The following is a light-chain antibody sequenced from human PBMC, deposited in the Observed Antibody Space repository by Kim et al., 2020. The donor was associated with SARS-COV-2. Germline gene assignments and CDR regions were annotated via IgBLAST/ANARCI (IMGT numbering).Light chain of an antibody. J-gene: IGKJ4*01. CDR3: HQYGCSPLT. CDR1: SSNQ. Sequence: SSNQLAWYQQKPGQAPRLLIYGASSRATGIPDRFSASGSGAEFTLTISRLEPEDFAVYSCHQYGCSPLTFGGGTKVDIK. V-gene: IGKV3-20*01. CDR2: GAS.